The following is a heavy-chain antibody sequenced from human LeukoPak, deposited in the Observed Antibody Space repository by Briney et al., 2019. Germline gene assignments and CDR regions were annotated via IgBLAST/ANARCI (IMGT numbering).Heavy chain of an antibody. D-gene: IGHD4/OR15-4a*01. CDR3: ARIVPHDNGYIDY. V-gene: IGHV4-59*01. Sequence: PLETLSLTCTVSGGAISSYYWSWIRQPPGKGLEWVGYIYYSGNTNYNPSLKTRVTISVDTSKNQFSLRLSSVTAADTAVYYCARIVPHDNGYIDYWGQGTLVTVSS. J-gene: IGHJ4*02. CDR2: IYYSGNT. CDR1: GGAISSYY.